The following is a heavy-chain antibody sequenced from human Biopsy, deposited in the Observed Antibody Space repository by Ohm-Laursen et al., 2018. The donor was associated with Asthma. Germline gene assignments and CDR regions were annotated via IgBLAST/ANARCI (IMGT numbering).Heavy chain of an antibody. CDR3: ARGYSGSDRIVYYYSGLEV. CDR1: GYTFTSTVYG. J-gene: IGHJ6*02. Sequence: GSSVKVSCKASGYTFTSTVYGISWVRQAPGQGLEWMGGLIPVLGTPDHAQMFEGRVTITADESTSTAYMELSSLSSEDTAVYYCARGYSGSDRIVYYYSGLEVWGQGTTVTVSS. V-gene: IGHV1-69*01. D-gene: IGHD5-12*01. CDR2: LIPVLGTP.